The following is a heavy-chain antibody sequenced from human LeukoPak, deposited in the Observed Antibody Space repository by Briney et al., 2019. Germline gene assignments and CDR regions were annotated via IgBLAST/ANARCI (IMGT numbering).Heavy chain of an antibody. CDR2: IRGDGGTT. Sequence: GGSLRLSCEASGFTFDDYTMHWVRQAPGKGLEWVSLIRGDGGTTYYADSVKGRFTFSRDNSKNTLYLQMNSLRAEDTAVYYCARDGSGTYWAYYNWFDPWGQGTLVTVSS. CDR3: ARDGSGTYWAYYNWFDP. D-gene: IGHD3-10*01. J-gene: IGHJ5*02. CDR1: GFTFDDYT. V-gene: IGHV3-43*01.